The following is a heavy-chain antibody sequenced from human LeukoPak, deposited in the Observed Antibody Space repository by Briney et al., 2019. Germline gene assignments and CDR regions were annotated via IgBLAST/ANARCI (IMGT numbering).Heavy chain of an antibody. CDR3: AKDRYSSSSTFTVNPFDY. J-gene: IGHJ4*02. CDR2: IRYDGRDT. Sequence: PGESLRLSCATSGFTSSSYGMNWVRQAPGKGLEWVAFIRYDGRDTYYAASVKGRFTISRDNSQNTLDLQMNSLRLEDTAMYYCAKDRYSSSSTFTVNPFDYWGQGILVTVSS. D-gene: IGHD6-13*01. CDR1: GFTSSSYG. V-gene: IGHV3-30*02.